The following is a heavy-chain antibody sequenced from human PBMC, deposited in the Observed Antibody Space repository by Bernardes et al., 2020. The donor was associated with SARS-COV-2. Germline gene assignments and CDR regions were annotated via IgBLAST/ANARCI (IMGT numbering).Heavy chain of an antibody. J-gene: IGHJ5*02. D-gene: IGHD3-10*01. CDR1: GYTFTSYD. CDR3: AREYGSGSVNWFDP. CDR2: MNPNSGNT. V-gene: IGHV1-8*01. Sequence: ASVKVSCKASGYTFTSYDINWVRQATGQGLEWMGWMNPNSGNTGYVQKFQGRVTMTRNTSKSTAYMELSSLRSEDTAVYYCAREYGSGSVNWFDPWGQGTLVTVSS.